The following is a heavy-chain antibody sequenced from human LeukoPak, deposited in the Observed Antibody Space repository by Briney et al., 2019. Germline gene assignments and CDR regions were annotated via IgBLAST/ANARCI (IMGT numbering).Heavy chain of an antibody. CDR3: ARDFRYQDSSGYYSFDY. CDR1: GFTFSRNA. D-gene: IGHD3-22*01. CDR2: MSYDGSNY. V-gene: IGHV3-30*04. J-gene: IGHJ4*02. Sequence: GGSLRLSCAASGFTFSRNAMHWVRQAPGKGLEWVAVMSYDGSNYYYADSVKGRFTISRDNAKNSLYLQMNSLRDEDTAVYYCARDFRYQDSSGYYSFDYWGQGTLVTVSS.